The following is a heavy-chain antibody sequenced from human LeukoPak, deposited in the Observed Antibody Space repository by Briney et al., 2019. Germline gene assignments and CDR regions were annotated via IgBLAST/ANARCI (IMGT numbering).Heavy chain of an antibody. J-gene: IGHJ4*02. CDR1: GGSFSGYY. D-gene: IGHD2-15*01. V-gene: IGHV4-34*01. CDR3: ARDQPRYCSGGSCYSKQDY. Sequence: SETLSLTCAVYGGSFSGYYWSWIRQPPGKGLEWIGEINHSGSTDYNPSLKSRVTISVDTSKSQLSLKLSSVTAADTAVYYCARDQPRYCSGGSCYSKQDYWGQGTLVTVSS. CDR2: INHSGST.